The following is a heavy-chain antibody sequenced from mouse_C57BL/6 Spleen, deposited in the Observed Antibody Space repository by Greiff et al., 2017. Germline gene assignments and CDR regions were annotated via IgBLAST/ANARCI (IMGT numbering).Heavy chain of an antibody. CDR3: ARDYYGSSLQAWFAY. V-gene: IGHV1-81*01. CDR1: GYTFTSYG. J-gene: IGHJ3*01. D-gene: IGHD1-1*01. CDR2: IYPRSGNT. Sequence: QVQLKQSGAELARPGASVKLSCKASGYTFTSYGISWVKQRTGQGLEWIGEIYPRSGNTYYNEKFKGKATLTADKSSSTAYMELRSLTSEDSAVYFCARDYYGSSLQAWFAYWGQGTLVTVSA.